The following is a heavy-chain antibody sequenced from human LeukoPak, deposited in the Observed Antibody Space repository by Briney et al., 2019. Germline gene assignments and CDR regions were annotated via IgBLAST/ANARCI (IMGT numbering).Heavy chain of an antibody. D-gene: IGHD1-26*01. V-gene: IGHV1-2*02. J-gene: IGHJ4*02. CDR1: GYMFTGYY. CDR2: INSNSGDT. CDR3: ARDKSGIDY. Sequence: ASVKVSCKASGYMFTGYYIRWVRRAPGQGLEWMGWINSNSGDTKYAQKFQGRVTMARDTSITTVYMELSSLRSDDTAVYYCARDKSGIDYWGQGTLVTVSS.